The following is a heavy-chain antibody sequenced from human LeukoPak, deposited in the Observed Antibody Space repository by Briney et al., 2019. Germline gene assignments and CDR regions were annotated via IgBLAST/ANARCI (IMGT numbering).Heavy chain of an antibody. D-gene: IGHD5-24*01. CDR1: GGSFSGYY. CDR2: IDHSGST. V-gene: IGHV4-34*01. Sequence: SETLSLTCAVYGGSFSGYYWSWIRQPPGKGLEWIGEIDHSGSTNYNPSLKSRVTISVDTSKNQFSLKLSSVTAADTAVYYCARGGGWLQFADYWGQGTLVTVSS. CDR3: ARGGGWLQFADY. J-gene: IGHJ4*02.